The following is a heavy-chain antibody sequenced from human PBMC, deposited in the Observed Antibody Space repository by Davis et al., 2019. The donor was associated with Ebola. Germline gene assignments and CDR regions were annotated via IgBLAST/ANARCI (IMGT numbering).Heavy chain of an antibody. CDR2: IIPIFGIA. CDR1: GGTFSSYA. D-gene: IGHD3-22*01. V-gene: IGHV1-69*10. CDR3: ASRREKYYDSREL. Sequence: AASVKVSCKASGGTFSSYAISWVRQAPEQGLEWMGGIIPIFGIANYAQKFQGRVTITADKSTSTAYMELSSLRSEDTAVYYCASRREKYYDSRELWGQGTLVTVSS. J-gene: IGHJ4*02.